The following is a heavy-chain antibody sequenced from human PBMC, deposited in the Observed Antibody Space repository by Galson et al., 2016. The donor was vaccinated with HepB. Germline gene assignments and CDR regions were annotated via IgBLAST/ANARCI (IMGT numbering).Heavy chain of an antibody. D-gene: IGHD4-23*01. CDR2: IAARSDGS. V-gene: IGHV3-23*01. CDR3: VRDNFADY. Sequence: SLRLSCAASGFTFSNYPMNWVRQAPGKGLQWVSTIAARSDGSYYEDSVRGRFTISRDNSKNTLSPQMNNLGVEDTALYFCVRDNFADYWGQGTLVTVSS. CDR1: GFTFSNYP. J-gene: IGHJ4*02.